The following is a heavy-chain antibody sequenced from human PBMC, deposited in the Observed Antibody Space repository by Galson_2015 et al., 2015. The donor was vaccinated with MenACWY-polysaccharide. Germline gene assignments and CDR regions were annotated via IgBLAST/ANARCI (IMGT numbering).Heavy chain of an antibody. CDR3: ARAIAVAGQRRDFDL. V-gene: IGHV4-59*01. CDR1: GGSISSYY. CDR2: INYSGST. D-gene: IGHD6-19*01. Sequence: ETLSLTCTVSGGSISSYYWNWIRQPPGKGLEWVGYINYSGSTNHSPSLKSRVTMSVDTSKNQFSLNLTSVTDADTAVYYCARAIAVAGQRRDFDLWGRGTLVTVSS. J-gene: IGHJ2*01.